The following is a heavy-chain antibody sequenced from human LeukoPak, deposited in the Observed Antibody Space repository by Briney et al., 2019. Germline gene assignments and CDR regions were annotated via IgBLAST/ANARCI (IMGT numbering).Heavy chain of an antibody. CDR1: GGTFSSYA. J-gene: IGHJ6*02. CDR2: IIPIFGTA. Sequence: SVRVSCKASGGTFSSYAISWVRQAPGQGLEWMGGIIPIFGTANYAQKFQGRVTITADESTSTAYMELSSLRSEDTAVYYCARAPLRFLEWGDSYYGMDGWGQGTTVTVSS. CDR3: ARAPLRFLEWGDSYYGMDG. D-gene: IGHD3-3*01. V-gene: IGHV1-69*13.